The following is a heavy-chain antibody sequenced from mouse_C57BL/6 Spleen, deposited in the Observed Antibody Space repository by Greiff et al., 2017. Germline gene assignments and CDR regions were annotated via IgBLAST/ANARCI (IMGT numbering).Heavy chain of an antibody. CDR1: GFTFSSYA. CDR3: TREAYDSNYDWYFEV. J-gene: IGHJ1*03. D-gene: IGHD2-5*01. V-gene: IGHV5-9-1*02. Sequence: EVKLMESGEGLVKPGGSLKLSCAASGFTFSSYAMSWVRQTPEKRLEWVAYISSGGDYIYYADTVKGRFTISRDNARNTLYLQMSSLKSEDTAMYYGTREAYDSNYDWYFEVWGTGTTVTVSS. CDR2: ISSGGDYI.